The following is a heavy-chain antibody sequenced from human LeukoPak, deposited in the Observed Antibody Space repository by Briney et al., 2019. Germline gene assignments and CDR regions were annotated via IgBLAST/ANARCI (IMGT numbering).Heavy chain of an antibody. CDR3: ARAMGGSGSYYNEFYYGMDV. V-gene: IGHV1-69*01. CDR1: GGTFSSYA. CDR2: IIPIFGTA. J-gene: IGHJ6*02. Sequence: SVKVSCMASGGTFSSYAISWVRQAPGQGLEWMGGIIPIFGTANYAQKFRGRVTITAGESTSTAYMELSSLRSEDTAVYYCARAMGGSGSYYNEFYYGMDVWGQGTTVTVSS. D-gene: IGHD3-10*01.